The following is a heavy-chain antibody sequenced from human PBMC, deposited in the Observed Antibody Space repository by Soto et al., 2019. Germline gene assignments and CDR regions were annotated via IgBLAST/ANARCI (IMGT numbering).Heavy chain of an antibody. CDR2: ISWDGDSA. Sequence: GESLKISCAASGFTFDDYTMHWVRQTPGKGLEWVSLISWDGDSAYYADSVRGRFTISRDNSKNSLFLQMNNVRAEDAAVYFCAKGTRGNSTELDFWGQGTLVTVSA. CDR1: GFTFDDYT. CDR3: AKGTRGNSTELDF. V-gene: IGHV3-43*01. J-gene: IGHJ4*02. D-gene: IGHD1-1*01.